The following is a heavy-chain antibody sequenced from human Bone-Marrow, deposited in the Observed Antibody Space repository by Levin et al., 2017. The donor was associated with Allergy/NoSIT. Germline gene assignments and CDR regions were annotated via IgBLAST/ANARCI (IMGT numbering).Heavy chain of an antibody. CDR2: ITWNSAGI. Sequence: GGSLRLSCAASGFTFDESFMHWVRQAPGKGLEWVSSITWNSAGIVYAGSVKGRFTISRDNVKNSLYLQMSSLTPEDTAVYYCVKLDSGGGGDYFLHWGQGSLVTVSS. CDR1: GFTFDESF. CDR3: VKLDSGGGGDYFLH. D-gene: IGHD3-16*01. J-gene: IGHJ1*01. V-gene: IGHV3-9*01.